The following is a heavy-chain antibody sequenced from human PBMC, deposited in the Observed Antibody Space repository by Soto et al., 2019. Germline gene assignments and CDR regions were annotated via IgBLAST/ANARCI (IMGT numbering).Heavy chain of an antibody. V-gene: IGHV3-30*18. D-gene: IGHD6-19*01. J-gene: IGHJ6*02. CDR3: AKDLGEYSSGWYRYYYYGMDV. Sequence: GGSLRLSCAASGFTFSSYGMHWVRQAPGKGLEWVAVISYDGSNKYYADSVKGRFTISRDNSKNTLYLQMNSLRAEDTAVYYCAKDLGEYSSGWYRYYYYGMDVWGQGTTVTVSS. CDR2: ISYDGSNK. CDR1: GFTFSSYG.